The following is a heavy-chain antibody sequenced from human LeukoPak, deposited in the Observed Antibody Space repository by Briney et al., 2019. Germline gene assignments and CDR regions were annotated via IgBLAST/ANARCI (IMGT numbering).Heavy chain of an antibody. CDR1: GRSISSSNYY. D-gene: IGHD3-3*01. V-gene: IGHV4-39*01. CDR2: IYYSGST. Sequence: PSETLSLTCTVSGRSISSSNYYWGWLRQPPGKGLEWITNIYYSGSTYYSTSLRSRVTISVDTSKNHFSLKLTSVTAADTAVYYCARHASVSGNWPRPLDYWGQGSLVTVSS. J-gene: IGHJ4*02. CDR3: ARHASVSGNWPRPLDY.